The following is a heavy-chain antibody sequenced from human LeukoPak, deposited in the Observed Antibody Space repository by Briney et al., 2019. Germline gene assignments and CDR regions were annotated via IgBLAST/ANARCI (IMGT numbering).Heavy chain of an antibody. Sequence: SVKVSCKASGGTFSSYAISWVRQAPGQGLEWMGGIIPIFGTANYAQKSQGRVTITADESTSTAYMELSSLRSEDTAVYYCARDRRSSSSLDFDYWGQGTLVTVSS. CDR2: IIPIFGTA. CDR1: GGTFSSYA. J-gene: IGHJ4*02. D-gene: IGHD6-6*01. V-gene: IGHV1-69*13. CDR3: ARDRRSSSSLDFDY.